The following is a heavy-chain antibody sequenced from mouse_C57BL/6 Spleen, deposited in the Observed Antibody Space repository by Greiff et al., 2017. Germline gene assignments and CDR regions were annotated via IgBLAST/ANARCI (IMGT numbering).Heavy chain of an antibody. CDR3: ARSDYDGYSWFAY. CDR1: GYAFSSSW. D-gene: IGHD2-3*01. V-gene: IGHV1-82*01. CDR2: IYPGDGDT. J-gene: IGHJ3*01. Sequence: VKLQQSGPELVKPGASVKISCKASGYAFSSSWMNWVKQRPGKGLEWIGRIYPGDGDTNYNGKFKGKATLTADKSSSTAYMQLSSLTSEDSAVHFCARSDYDGYSWFAYWGQGTLVTVSA.